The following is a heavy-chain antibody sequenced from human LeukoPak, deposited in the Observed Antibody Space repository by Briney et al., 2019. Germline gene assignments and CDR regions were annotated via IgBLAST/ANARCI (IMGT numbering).Heavy chain of an antibody. V-gene: IGHV1-2*02. CDR3: ARGLDIVVVVAAQDAAFDI. CDR1: GYTFTGYY. J-gene: IGHJ3*02. D-gene: IGHD2-15*01. CDR2: IDPPNGGT. Sequence: ASVKVSCKASGYTFTGYYIHWVLQAPGQALEWMGWIDPPNGGTNYAQKFQGRVTMTRDTSISTAYMELSRLRSDDTAVYYCARGLDIVVVVAAQDAAFDIWGQGTMVTVSS.